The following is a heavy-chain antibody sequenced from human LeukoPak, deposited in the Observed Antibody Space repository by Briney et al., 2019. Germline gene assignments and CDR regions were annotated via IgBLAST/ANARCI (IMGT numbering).Heavy chain of an antibody. Sequence: GGSLRLSCAASGVTVSSNYMTWVRQAPGRGLQWVSVIYSGGKTCYADSIKGRFTISRDNSKNTLYLQMNSLRAEDTAVYYCARYRPYDSFDLWGQGTMVTVSS. CDR3: ARYRPYDSFDL. D-gene: IGHD6-6*01. J-gene: IGHJ3*01. CDR1: GVTVSSNY. V-gene: IGHV3-66*01. CDR2: IYSGGKT.